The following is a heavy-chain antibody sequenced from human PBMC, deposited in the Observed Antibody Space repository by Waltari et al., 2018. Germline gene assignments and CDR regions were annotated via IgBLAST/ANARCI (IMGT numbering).Heavy chain of an antibody. CDR3: ARLVVVPAATGVY. V-gene: IGHV4-39*01. Sequence: QLQLQESGPGLVKPSETLSLTCTVSGGSIRLSSYYWGWIRQPPGKGLEWTGSIYYSGSTYNNPSLKSRVTISVDTSKNQFSLKLSSVTAADTAVYYCARLVVVPAATGVYWGQGTLVTVSS. J-gene: IGHJ4*02. CDR1: GGSIRLSSYY. D-gene: IGHD2-2*01. CDR2: IYYSGST.